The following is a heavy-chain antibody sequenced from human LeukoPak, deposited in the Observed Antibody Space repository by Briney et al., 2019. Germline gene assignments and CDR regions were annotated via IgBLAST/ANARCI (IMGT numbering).Heavy chain of an antibody. J-gene: IGHJ4*02. Sequence: GSSVKVSCKASGGTFSSYAISWVRQAPGQGVEWMGGIIPIFGTANYAQKFPGRVTSTAEESTSTAYMELSSLRSEDTAVYYCASYQEDIVVVPAALDYWGQGTLVTVSS. CDR3: ASYQEDIVVVPAALDY. CDR1: GGTFSSYA. D-gene: IGHD2-2*01. CDR2: IIPIFGTA. V-gene: IGHV1-69*01.